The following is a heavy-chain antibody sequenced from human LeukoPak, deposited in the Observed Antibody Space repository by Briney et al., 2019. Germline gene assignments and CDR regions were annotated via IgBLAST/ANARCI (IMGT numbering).Heavy chain of an antibody. Sequence: GVLRLSCAASGFTVSSNYMSWVRQAPGKGLEWVSVIYSGGSTYYADSVKGRFTISRDNSKNTLYLQMNSLRAEDTAVYYCARAVAVAGTGYFDYWGQGTLVTVSS. CDR1: GFTVSSNY. CDR3: ARAVAVAGTGYFDY. D-gene: IGHD6-19*01. CDR2: IYSGGST. J-gene: IGHJ4*02. V-gene: IGHV3-66*01.